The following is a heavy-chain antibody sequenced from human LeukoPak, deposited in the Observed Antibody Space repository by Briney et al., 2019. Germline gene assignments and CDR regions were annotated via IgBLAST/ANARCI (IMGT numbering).Heavy chain of an antibody. CDR3: ARDLNVVPAAMPDNYYYYGMDV. CDR2: IIPTFGTA. D-gene: IGHD2-2*01. CDR1: GGTFSSYA. J-gene: IGHJ6*02. V-gene: IGHV1-69*13. Sequence: ASVKVSCKASGGTFSSYAISWVRQAPGQGLEWMGGIIPTFGTANYAQKFQGRVTITADESTSTAYMELSSLRSEDTAVYYCARDLNVVPAAMPDNYYYYGMDVWGQGTTVTVSS.